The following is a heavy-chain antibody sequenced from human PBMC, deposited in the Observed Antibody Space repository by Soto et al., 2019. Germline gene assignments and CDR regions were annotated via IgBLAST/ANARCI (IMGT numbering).Heavy chain of an antibody. CDR2: INPSSGTT. Sequence: QVQLVQSGAEMKQPGASVKLSCQASGYIFIHCFMHWVRQAPGQGLEWMGGINPSSGTTTYAHKFHGRVTVTSDTSTSTVYMELSSLGSGDTAMYYCARSLGETTSLFDYWGQGSLVTVS. CDR3: ARSLGETTSLFDY. D-gene: IGHD1-26*01. V-gene: IGHV1-46*01. J-gene: IGHJ4*02. CDR1: GYIFIHCF.